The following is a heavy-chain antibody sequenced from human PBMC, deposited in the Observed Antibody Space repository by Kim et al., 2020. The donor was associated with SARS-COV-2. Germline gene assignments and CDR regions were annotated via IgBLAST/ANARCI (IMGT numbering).Heavy chain of an antibody. CDR1: GYTFTSYA. D-gene: IGHD5-18*01. J-gene: IGHJ5*02. V-gene: IGHV1-3*01. CDR2: INAGNGNT. CDR3: ARDYPPIGLWSTGWFDP. Sequence: ASVKVSCKASGYTFTSYAMHWVRQAPGQRLEWMGWINAGNGNTKYSQKFQGRVTITRDTSASTAYMELSSLRSEDTAVYYCARDYPPIGLWSTGWFDPWGQGTLVTVSS.